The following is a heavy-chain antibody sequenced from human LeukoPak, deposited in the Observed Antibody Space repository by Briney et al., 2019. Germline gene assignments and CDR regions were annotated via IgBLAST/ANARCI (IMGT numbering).Heavy chain of an antibody. J-gene: IGHJ4*02. V-gene: IGHV4-38-2*02. D-gene: IGHD6-13*01. CDR1: GYSITSGYY. Sequence: SETLSLTCSVSGYSITSGYYWGWIRQPPGKGLEWIGRINYSGSTYYNPSLKSRVTISVDTSKNQFSLKLSSVTAADTAVYYCAREGRSSWQKYWGQGTLVTVSS. CDR2: INYSGST. CDR3: AREGRSSWQKY.